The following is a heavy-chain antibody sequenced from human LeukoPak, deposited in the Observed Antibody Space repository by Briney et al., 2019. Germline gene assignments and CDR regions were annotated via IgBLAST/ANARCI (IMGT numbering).Heavy chain of an antibody. CDR3: AGSPITIFGVVSGDFDY. V-gene: IGHV1-2*02. Sequence: ASVKVSCKASGYTFTGYYMHWVRQAPGQGLEWMGWINPNSGGTNYAQKFQGRVTMTRDTSISTAYMELSRLRSDDTAVYYCAGSPITIFGVVSGDFDYWGQGTLVTVSS. J-gene: IGHJ4*02. CDR1: GYTFTGYY. CDR2: INPNSGGT. D-gene: IGHD3-3*01.